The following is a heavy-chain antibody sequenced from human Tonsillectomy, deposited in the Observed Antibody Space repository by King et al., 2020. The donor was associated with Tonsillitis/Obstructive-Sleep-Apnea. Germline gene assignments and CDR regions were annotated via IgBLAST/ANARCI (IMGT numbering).Heavy chain of an antibody. CDR2: ISAYNGNT. CDR1: GYTFTSYG. V-gene: IGHV1-18*01. D-gene: IGHD3-10*01. CDR3: GRHYYGSGSYNAFDI. J-gene: IGHJ3*02. Sequence: QLVQSGGEVKKPGASVRVSCKASGYTFTSYGISWVRQAPGQGLEWRGWISAYNGNTNYAQKYQGRVTMTTDTSTYTAYMELRSLRSDDTAVYYCGRHYYGSGSYNAFDIWGQGTMVTVSS.